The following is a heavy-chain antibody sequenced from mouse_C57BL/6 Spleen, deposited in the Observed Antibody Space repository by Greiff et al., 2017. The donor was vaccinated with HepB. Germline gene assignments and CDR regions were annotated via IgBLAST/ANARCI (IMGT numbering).Heavy chain of an antibody. CDR3: ARDYYGNYVGFAY. J-gene: IGHJ3*01. CDR1: GYSFTGYY. D-gene: IGHD2-1*01. Sequence: VQLQQSGPELVKPGASVKISCKASGYSFTGYYMNWVKQSPEKSLEWIGEINPSTGGTTYNQKFKAKATLTVDKSSSTAYTQLKSLTSEDSAVYYCARDYYGNYVGFAYWGQGTLVTVSA. CDR2: INPSTGGT. V-gene: IGHV1-42*01.